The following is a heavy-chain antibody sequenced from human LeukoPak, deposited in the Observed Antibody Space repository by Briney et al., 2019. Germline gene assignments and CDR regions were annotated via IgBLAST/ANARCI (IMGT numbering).Heavy chain of an antibody. CDR3: ARDGRGYPGGY. J-gene: IGHJ4*02. CDR1: GVIFSSYA. CDR2: ISNDGSSK. V-gene: IGHV3-30*04. D-gene: IGHD5-12*01. Sequence: GGSLRLSCAASGVIFSSYAMHWVRQAPGKGLEWVAVISNDGSSKYYAASVKGRFTISRDNYKNTLYLQMNSLRAEDTALYYCARDGRGYPGGYWGQGTLVSVSS.